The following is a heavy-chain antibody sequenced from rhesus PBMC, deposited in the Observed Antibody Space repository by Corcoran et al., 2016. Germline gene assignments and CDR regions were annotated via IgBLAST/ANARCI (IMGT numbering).Heavy chain of an antibody. V-gene: IGHV3-54*02. Sequence: EVQLVESGGGLVQPGGSLRLSCAASGFTFSSNGMHWVRQAPGKGLEWVAFISYEGSKQYYADSVKDRFTISRDNSKNRLYLQMNNLKFEDTALYYCAITDFVNFDYWGQGVLVTVSS. J-gene: IGHJ4*01. CDR3: AITDFVNFDY. CDR1: GFTFSSNG. D-gene: IGHD3-9*01. CDR2: ISYEGSKQ.